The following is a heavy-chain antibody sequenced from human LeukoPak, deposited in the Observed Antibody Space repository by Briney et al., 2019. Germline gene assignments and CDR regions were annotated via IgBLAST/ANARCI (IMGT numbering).Heavy chain of an antibody. J-gene: IGHJ4*02. CDR1: GFTFSSYW. Sequence: PGGSLRLSCAASGFTFSSYWMSWVRPAPGKGLEWVANIKQDGSEKYYVDSVKGRFTISRDNAKNSLYLQMNSLRAEDTTVYYCARDVMITFGGVIVMYYFDYWGQGTLVTVSS. V-gene: IGHV3-7*01. D-gene: IGHD3-16*02. CDR2: IKQDGSEK. CDR3: ARDVMITFGGVIVMYYFDY.